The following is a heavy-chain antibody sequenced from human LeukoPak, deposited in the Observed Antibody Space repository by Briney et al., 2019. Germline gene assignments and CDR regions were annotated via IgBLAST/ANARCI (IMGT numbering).Heavy chain of an antibody. V-gene: IGHV3-66*01. J-gene: IGHJ5*02. Sequence: GGSLRLSCVVSGLTVSNNYMSWVRQAPGKELEWVSVIYSDGTTRNADSVKGRFTISRDNSKNTVYLQMDSLRAEDTAVYYCARDKDAWGQGTLVTVSS. CDR1: GLTVSNNY. CDR2: IYSDGTT. CDR3: ARDKDA.